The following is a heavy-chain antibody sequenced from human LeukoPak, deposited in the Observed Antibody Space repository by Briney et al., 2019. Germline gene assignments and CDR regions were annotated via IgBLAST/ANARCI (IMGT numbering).Heavy chain of an antibody. CDR1: GGSFSGYY. Sequence: SETLSLTCAVYGGSFSGYYWSWIRQPPGKGLEWIGEINHSGSTNYNPSLKSRVTISVDTSKNQFSLKLSSVTAADTAVYYCARGLRGIVVVPAAIGRKSIAANLYYFDYWGQRTLVTVSS. V-gene: IGHV4-34*01. J-gene: IGHJ4*02. CDR3: ARGLRGIVVVPAAIGRKSIAANLYYFDY. D-gene: IGHD2-2*02. CDR2: INHSGST.